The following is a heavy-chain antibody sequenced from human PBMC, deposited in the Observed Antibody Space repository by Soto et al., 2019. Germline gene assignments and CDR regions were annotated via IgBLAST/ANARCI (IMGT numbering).Heavy chain of an antibody. D-gene: IGHD4-17*01. J-gene: IGHJ5*02. V-gene: IGHV1-69*06. CDR1: GGTFSSYA. Sequence: SVKVSCKASGGTFSSYAISWVRQAPGQGLEWMGGIIPIFGTANYAQKFQGRVTITADKSTSTAYMELSSLRSEDTAVYYCARDRQDYGGNWFDPWGQGTLVTVSS. CDR2: IIPIFGTA. CDR3: ARDRQDYGGNWFDP.